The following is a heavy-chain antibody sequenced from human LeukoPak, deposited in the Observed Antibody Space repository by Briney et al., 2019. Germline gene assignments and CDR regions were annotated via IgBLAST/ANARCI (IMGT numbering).Heavy chain of an antibody. D-gene: IGHD3-9*01. CDR1: GFTFSSYW. V-gene: IGHV3-74*01. Sequence: QPGGSLRLSCAASGFTFSSYWMHWVRQAPGKGLVWVSRINSDGSSTSYADSVKGRFTISRDNAKSTLYLQMNSLRAEDTAVYYCAKDTMFYDILTGYPHFDYWGQGTLVTVSS. CDR2: INSDGSST. CDR3: AKDTMFYDILTGYPHFDY. J-gene: IGHJ4*02.